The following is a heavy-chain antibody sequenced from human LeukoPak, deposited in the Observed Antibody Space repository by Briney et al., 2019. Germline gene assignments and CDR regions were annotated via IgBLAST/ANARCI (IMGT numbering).Heavy chain of an antibody. Sequence: PSETLSLTCTVSGGSISSYYWSWIRQPPGKGLEWIGYIYTSGSTNYNPSLKSRVTISIDTSKNQFSLKQSSVTAADTAVYYCARDLVTVTKGFDIWGQGTMVSVSS. CDR3: ARDLVTVTKGFDI. CDR2: IYTSGST. CDR1: GGSISSYY. J-gene: IGHJ3*02. V-gene: IGHV4-59*01. D-gene: IGHD4-17*01.